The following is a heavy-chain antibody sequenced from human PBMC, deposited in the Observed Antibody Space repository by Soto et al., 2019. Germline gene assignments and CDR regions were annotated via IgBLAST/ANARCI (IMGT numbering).Heavy chain of an antibody. Sequence: ASETLSLTCTVSGGSISTYYWSWIRQPAGKGLEWIGRIYSSGSTNYNPSLKSRVTMSVDTPKNQFSLKMSSVTAADTAVYYCAREGKGVPYNFDCWGQGTLVTVSS. CDR1: GGSISTYY. J-gene: IGHJ4*02. CDR2: IYSSGST. V-gene: IGHV4-4*07. CDR3: AREGKGVPYNFDC. D-gene: IGHD3-10*01.